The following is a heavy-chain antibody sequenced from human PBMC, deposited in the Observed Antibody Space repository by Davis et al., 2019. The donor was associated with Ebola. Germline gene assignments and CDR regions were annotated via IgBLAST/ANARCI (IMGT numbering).Heavy chain of an antibody. J-gene: IGHJ4*02. Sequence: GGSLRLSCAASGFTLRSYWMSWVRQAPGKGLEWVANIKQDGSEKYYVDSVKGRFTISRDNAKNSLYLQMNSLRAEDTAVYYCAREEGLVLEWLFAEYWGQGTLVTVSS. D-gene: IGHD3-3*01. CDR2: IKQDGSEK. CDR1: GFTLRSYW. V-gene: IGHV3-7*03. CDR3: AREEGLVLEWLFAEY.